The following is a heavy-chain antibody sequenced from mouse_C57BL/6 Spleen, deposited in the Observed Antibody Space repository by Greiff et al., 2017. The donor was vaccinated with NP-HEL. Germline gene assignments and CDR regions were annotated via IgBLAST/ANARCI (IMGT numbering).Heavy chain of an antibody. V-gene: IGHV1-26*01. D-gene: IGHD1-1*01. CDR2: INPNNGGT. CDR3: ARERAFITTVVATDY. Sequence: VQLQQSGPELVKPGASVKISCKASGYTFTDYYMNWVKQSHGKSLEWIGDINPNNGGTSYNQKFKGKATLTVDKSSSTAYMELRSLTSEDSAVYYCARERAFITTVVATDYWGQGTTLTVSS. CDR1: GYTFTDYY. J-gene: IGHJ2*01.